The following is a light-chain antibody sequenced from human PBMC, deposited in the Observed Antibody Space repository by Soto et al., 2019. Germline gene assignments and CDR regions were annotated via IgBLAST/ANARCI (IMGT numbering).Light chain of an antibody. Sequence: DIQMTQSPSSLSASVGDRVTITCQASQDISNYLNWYQQKPGKAPKLLIYDASNLETGVPSRFSGSGSGTDFTFTISSLQPEDIATYYCQQYDNLVLTLGGGTKVEIK. CDR2: DAS. J-gene: IGKJ4*01. CDR1: QDISNY. CDR3: QQYDNLVLT. V-gene: IGKV1-33*01.